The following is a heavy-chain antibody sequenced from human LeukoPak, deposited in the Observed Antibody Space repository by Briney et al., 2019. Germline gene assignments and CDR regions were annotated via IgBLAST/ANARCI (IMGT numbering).Heavy chain of an antibody. Sequence: GGPLKLSGAASGFPFSGYWRHGVRQAPGKGLVWVSRINSDGSGADYADSVKGRFTISRDNAKNTLYLQMNSLRAEDTAVYYCGSFGVKWEIDYWGQGTLVTVSS. V-gene: IGHV3-74*01. D-gene: IGHD1-26*01. CDR1: GFPFSGYW. CDR2: INSDGSGA. CDR3: GSFGVKWEIDY. J-gene: IGHJ4*02.